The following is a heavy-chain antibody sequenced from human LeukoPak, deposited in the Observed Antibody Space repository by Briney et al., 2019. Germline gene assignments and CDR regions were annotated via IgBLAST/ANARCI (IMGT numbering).Heavy chain of an antibody. Sequence: GGSLRLSCAASGFTFSSYAMSWVHQAPGKGLEWVSAISGSGGSTYYADSVKGRFTISRDNSKNTLYLQMNSLRAEDTAVYYCASYDSSGYYDIYFDYWGQGTLVTVSS. CDR3: ASYDSSGYYDIYFDY. CDR2: ISGSGGST. CDR1: GFTFSSYA. D-gene: IGHD3-22*01. J-gene: IGHJ4*02. V-gene: IGHV3-23*01.